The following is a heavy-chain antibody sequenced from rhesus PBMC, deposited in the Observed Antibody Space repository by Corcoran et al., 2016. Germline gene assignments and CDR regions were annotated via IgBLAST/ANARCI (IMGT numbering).Heavy chain of an antibody. J-gene: IGHJ6*01. CDR2: ISNGGGST. Sequence: EVQLVESGGGLAKPGGSLRLSCAASGFTFSDYYMDWVRQAPGKGLEWVSRISNGGGSTWYADAVKGRCNISRENAKNTLYLQMNSLRAEDTAVYYCARDHSSGWSGYGLDSWGQGVVVTVSS. D-gene: IGHD6S26*01. CDR1: GFTFSDYY. V-gene: IGHV3-178*01. CDR3: ARDHSSGWSGYGLDS.